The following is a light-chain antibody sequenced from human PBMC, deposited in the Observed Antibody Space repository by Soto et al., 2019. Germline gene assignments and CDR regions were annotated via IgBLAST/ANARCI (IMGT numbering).Light chain of an antibody. Sequence: SSELTQPLSVSVALGQTARLTCGGNNIGSNNVHWYQQKPGQAPVLVIYRNSNRPSGIPERFSGSNSGNTATLTISGAQAGDEADYYCQVWDSTIWVFGGGTKLTVL. V-gene: IGLV3-9*01. CDR2: RNS. J-gene: IGLJ3*02. CDR3: QVWDSTIWV. CDR1: NIGSNN.